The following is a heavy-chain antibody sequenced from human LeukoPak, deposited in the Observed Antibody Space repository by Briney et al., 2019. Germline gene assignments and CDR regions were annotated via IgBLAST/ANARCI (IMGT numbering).Heavy chain of an antibody. CDR2: ISSSSSTI. V-gene: IGHV3-48*02. J-gene: IGHJ4*02. CDR1: GFTFSSYA. D-gene: IGHD3-22*01. CDR3: ARAPYYYDSSGYD. Sequence: GGSLRLSCAASGFTFSSYAMHWVRQAPGKGLEWVSYISSSSSTIYYADSVKGRFTISRDNAKNSLYLQMNSLRDEDTAVYYCARAPYYYDSSGYDWGQGTLVTVSS.